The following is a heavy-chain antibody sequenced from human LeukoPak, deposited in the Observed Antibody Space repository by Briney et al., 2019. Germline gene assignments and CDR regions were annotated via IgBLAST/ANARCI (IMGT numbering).Heavy chain of an antibody. J-gene: IGHJ6*02. V-gene: IGHV1-69*13. CDR1: GGTFSSYA. D-gene: IGHD3-9*01. Sequence: SVKVSCKASGGTFSSYAIYWVRQAPGQGLDWMGGIIPIFGTANYAQKFQGRVTITADESTRTAYMELSSLRSEDTAAYYCARSPLRYFEYGYYYGLDVWGQGTTVTVSS. CDR2: IIPIFGTA. CDR3: ARSPLRYFEYGYYYGLDV.